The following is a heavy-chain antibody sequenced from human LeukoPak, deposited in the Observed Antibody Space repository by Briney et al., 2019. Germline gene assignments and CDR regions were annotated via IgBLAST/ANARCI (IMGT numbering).Heavy chain of an antibody. D-gene: IGHD1-7*01. Sequence: ASVKVSCKASGYTFTNYGISWVRQAPGQGLEWMGWISAYNDNANFGQKFQGRVTMTTDTSTSTAYMELRSLRSDDTAVYYCARLDNWNYGPFDYWGQGTLVTVSS. V-gene: IGHV1-18*01. J-gene: IGHJ4*02. CDR2: ISAYNDNA. CDR1: GYTFTNYG. CDR3: ARLDNWNYGPFDY.